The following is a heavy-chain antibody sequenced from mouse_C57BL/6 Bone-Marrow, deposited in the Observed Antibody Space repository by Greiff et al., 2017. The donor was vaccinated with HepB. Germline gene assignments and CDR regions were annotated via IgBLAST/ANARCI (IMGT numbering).Heavy chain of an antibody. CDR2: IWSGGST. CDR1: GFSLTSYG. CDR3: ARYGYDGGAYYAMDY. J-gene: IGHJ4*01. Sequence: VKLMESGPGLVQPSQSLSITCTVSGFSLTSYGVHWVRQSPGKGLEWLGVIWSGGSTDYNAAFISRLSISKDNSKSQVFFKMNSLQADDTAIYYCARYGYDGGAYYAMDYWGQGTSVTVSS. D-gene: IGHD2-2*01. V-gene: IGHV2-2*01.